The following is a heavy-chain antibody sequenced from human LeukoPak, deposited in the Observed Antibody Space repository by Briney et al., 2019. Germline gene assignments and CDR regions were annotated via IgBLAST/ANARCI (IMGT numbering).Heavy chain of an antibody. V-gene: IGHV1-8*02. J-gene: IGHJ4*02. D-gene: IGHD3-9*01. Sequence: PVKLSCNASGYTFTSYDIKKVRQSTGQGVEWMGWLNTNSGNTGYAQKFQGRVTMTTNTSISTAYMELSSRRSEDTAVYYCARGVLLYFDWLSYWGQGTLVTVSS. CDR1: GYTFTSYD. CDR2: LNTNSGNT. CDR3: ARGVLLYFDWLSY.